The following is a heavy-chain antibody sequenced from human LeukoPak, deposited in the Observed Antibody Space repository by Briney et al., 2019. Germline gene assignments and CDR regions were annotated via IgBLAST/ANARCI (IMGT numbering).Heavy chain of an antibody. D-gene: IGHD3-10*01. CDR3: TTAERRYYSHDF. J-gene: IGHJ4*02. CDR1: GLSFSTAW. CDR2: IKSNTDGGTV. V-gene: IGHV3-15*01. Sequence: GGSLRLSCTVSGLSFSTAWISWIRQAPRKGLGWVGRIKSNTDGGTVNYAAPVKGRFTISRDDSKNTVFLQMNSLETEDTAMYFCTTAERRYYSHDFWGQGTLVTVSS.